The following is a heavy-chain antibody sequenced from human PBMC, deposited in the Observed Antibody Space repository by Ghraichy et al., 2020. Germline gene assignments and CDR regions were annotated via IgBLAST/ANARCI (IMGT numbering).Heavy chain of an antibody. CDR2: ISGSGGST. D-gene: IGHD5-18*01. CDR1: GFTFSSYA. V-gene: IGHV3-23*01. Sequence: GGSLRLSCAASGFTFSSYAMSWVRQAPGKGLEWVSAISGSGGSTYYADSVKGRFTISSDNSKNTLYLQMNSLRAEDTAVYYCAKDGQAQQLWFSDPYNWFDPWGEGTLVTVSS. J-gene: IGHJ5*02. CDR3: AKDGQAQQLWFSDPYNWFDP.